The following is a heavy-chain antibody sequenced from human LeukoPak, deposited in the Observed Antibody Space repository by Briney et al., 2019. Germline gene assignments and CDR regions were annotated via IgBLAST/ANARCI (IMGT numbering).Heavy chain of an antibody. J-gene: IGHJ4*02. CDR2: IIPIFGTA. Sequence: ASVKVSCKASGGTFSSYAISWVRQAPGQGLEWMGGIIPIFGTANYAQKFQGRVTITADESTSTAYMELSSLRSEDTAVYYCARAGSSGWPPYYFDYWGQGTLVTVSS. CDR1: GGTFSSYA. D-gene: IGHD6-19*01. V-gene: IGHV1-69*01. CDR3: ARAGSSGWPPYYFDY.